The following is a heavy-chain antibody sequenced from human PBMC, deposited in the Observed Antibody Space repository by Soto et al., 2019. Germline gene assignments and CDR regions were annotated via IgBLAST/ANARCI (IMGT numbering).Heavy chain of an antibody. CDR3: AKDGSTNRDGHRNYKY. J-gene: IGHJ4*02. V-gene: IGHV1-3*01. CDR1: GYTFTSYA. D-gene: IGHD3-10*01. CDR2: INPGNGNT. Sequence: QVQLVQSGAEVKKPGASVKVSCKASGYTFTSYAIHWVRQAPGQRLEWMGWINPGNGNTEYSLRFQGRVTITRDTSANTAYMELSSLGSEDTAVYYCAKDGSTNRDGHRNYKYWGQGTLVTVSS.